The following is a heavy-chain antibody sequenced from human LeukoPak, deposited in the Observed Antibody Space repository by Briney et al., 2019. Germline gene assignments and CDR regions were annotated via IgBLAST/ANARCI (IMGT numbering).Heavy chain of an antibody. CDR2: ISAYNGNT. CDR1: SYTLTNYG. CDR3: ARDQDPGAFDI. V-gene: IGHV1-18*01. Sequence: ASVKVSCKASSYTLTNYGISWVRQAPGQGLEWMGWISAYNGNTNYTQNLQGRVTMTTDTSTNTAYMELRSLRSDDTAVYYCARDQDPGAFDIWGQGTMVTVSS. J-gene: IGHJ3*02.